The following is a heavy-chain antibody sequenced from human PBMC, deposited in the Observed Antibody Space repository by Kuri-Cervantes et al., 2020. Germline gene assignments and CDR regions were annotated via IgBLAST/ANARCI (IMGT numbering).Heavy chain of an antibody. D-gene: IGHD6-13*01. CDR3: ARSTPGYSSSWYGRYYYGMDV. Sequence: GGSLRLSCAASGFTFNNYAMNWVRQAPGKGLEWVSVISGSDGSTYYADSVKGRFTISRDNAKNTLYLQMNSLRAEDTAVYYCARSTPGYSSSWYGRYYYGMDVWGQGTTVTVSS. CDR1: GFTFNNYA. J-gene: IGHJ6*02. V-gene: IGHV3-23*01. CDR2: ISGSDGST.